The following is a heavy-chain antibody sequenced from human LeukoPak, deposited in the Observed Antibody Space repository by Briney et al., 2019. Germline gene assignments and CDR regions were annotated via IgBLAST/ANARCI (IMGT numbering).Heavy chain of an antibody. CDR1: GFTFSSYW. J-gene: IGHJ3*02. CDR3: ARERTTVTTFAFDI. CDR2: IKQDGSEK. V-gene: IGHV3-7*01. Sequence: GGSLRLSCAASGFTFSSYWMSWVRQAPGKGLEWVANIKQDGSEKYYVDSVKGRFTISRDNAKNSLYLQMNSLRAEDTAVYYCARERTTVTTFAFDIWGQGTMVTVSS. D-gene: IGHD4-17*01.